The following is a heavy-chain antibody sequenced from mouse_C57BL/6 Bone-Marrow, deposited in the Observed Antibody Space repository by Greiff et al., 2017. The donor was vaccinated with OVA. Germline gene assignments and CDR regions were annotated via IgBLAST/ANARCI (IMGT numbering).Heavy chain of an antibody. CDR2: IYPRSGNT. V-gene: IGHV1-81*01. CDR3: ARSDYDYDGAWFAY. CDR1: GYTFTSYG. J-gene: IGHJ3*01. D-gene: IGHD2-4*01. Sequence: VQRVESGAELARPGASVKLSCKASGYTFTSYGISWVKQRTGQGLEWIGEIYPRSGNTYYNEKFKGKATLTADKSSSTAYMELRSLTSEDSAVYFCARSDYDYDGAWFAYWGQGTLVTVSA.